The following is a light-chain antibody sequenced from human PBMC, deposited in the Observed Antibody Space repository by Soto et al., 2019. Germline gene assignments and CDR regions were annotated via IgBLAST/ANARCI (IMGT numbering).Light chain of an antibody. CDR1: QGISNT. CDR3: QQFNSYPYT. Sequence: AIPLTQSPSSLSASVGDRVTITCRASQGISNTLAWYQQKPGKPPKLLMYDASTLESGVPSRFSGSGSGTDFTLTISSLQPEDFATYYCQQFNSYPYTFGQGTKLEI. CDR2: DAS. J-gene: IGKJ2*01. V-gene: IGKV1-13*02.